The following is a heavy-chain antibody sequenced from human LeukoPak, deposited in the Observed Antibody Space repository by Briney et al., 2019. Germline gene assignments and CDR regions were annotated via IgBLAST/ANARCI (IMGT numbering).Heavy chain of an antibody. D-gene: IGHD6-19*01. J-gene: IGHJ6*02. CDR1: GFTFTSYA. CDR2: ISGSGGST. V-gene: IGHV3-23*01. CDR3: AGAVVGITVSRGMDV. Sequence: GGSLRLSCAASGFTFTSYAMSWVRQAPGKGLEWVSAISGSGGSTYYADSVKGRFTISRDNSKNTLYLQMNSLRAEDTAVYFCAGAVVGITVSRGMDVWGQGTTVTVSS.